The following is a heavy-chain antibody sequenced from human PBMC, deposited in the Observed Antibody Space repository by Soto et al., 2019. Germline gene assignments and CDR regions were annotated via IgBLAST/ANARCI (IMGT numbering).Heavy chain of an antibody. J-gene: IGHJ3*02. CDR2: ISAYNGNT. CDR1: GYTFTSYG. CDR3: AHGVDSSGLGAFDI. D-gene: IGHD6-19*01. V-gene: IGHV1-18*01. Sequence: VKVSCKASGYTFTSYGISWVRQAPGQGLEWMGWISAYNGNTNYAQKLQGRVTMTTDTSTSTAYMELRGLRSDDTAVYYCAHGVDSSGLGAFDIWGQGTMVTVSS.